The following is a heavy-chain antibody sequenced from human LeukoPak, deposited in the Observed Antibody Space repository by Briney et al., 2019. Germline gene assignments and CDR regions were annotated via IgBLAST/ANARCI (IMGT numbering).Heavy chain of an antibody. J-gene: IGHJ4*02. V-gene: IGHV3-33*06. CDR1: GFTFSSYA. CDR3: AKVPDDYGDYGGPYFDY. CDR2: IWYDGSNK. Sequence: GGSLRLSCAASGFTFSSYAMHWVRQAPGKGLEWVAVIWYDGSNKYYADSVKGRFTISRDNSKNTLYLQMNSLRAEDTAVYYCAKVPDDYGDYGGPYFDYWGQGTLVTVSS. D-gene: IGHD4-17*01.